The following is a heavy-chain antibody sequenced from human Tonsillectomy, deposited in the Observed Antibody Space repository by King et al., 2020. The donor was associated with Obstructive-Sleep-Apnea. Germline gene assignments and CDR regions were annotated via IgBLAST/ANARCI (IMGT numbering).Heavy chain of an antibody. Sequence: VQLQESGPGLVKPSETLSLTCAVSNYSIIYGYYWGWIRQPPGKGLEWIGNIYHSGSTYYNPSLKSRVSISVDTSKNQFSLKLSSVTAADTAVYYCAGGVFGGSYYSDYWGQGTLVTVSS. D-gene: IGHD1-26*01. CDR3: AGGVFGGSYYSDY. J-gene: IGHJ4*02. CDR1: NYSIIYGYY. CDR2: IYHSGST. V-gene: IGHV4-38-2*01.